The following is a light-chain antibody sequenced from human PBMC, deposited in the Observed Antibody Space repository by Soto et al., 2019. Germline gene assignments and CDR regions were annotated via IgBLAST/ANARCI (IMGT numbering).Light chain of an antibody. Sequence: EIVLTQSPGTLSLSPGERATLSCRASQSVSSSCLAWYQQKPGQAPRLLISGAHNRAPGIPDRFSGSESGTDFTLRISRLEPEDFAVYYCHQYNNWPPWTFGQGTKADI. CDR2: GAH. CDR1: QSVSSSC. J-gene: IGKJ1*01. V-gene: IGKV3-20*01. CDR3: HQYNNWPPWT.